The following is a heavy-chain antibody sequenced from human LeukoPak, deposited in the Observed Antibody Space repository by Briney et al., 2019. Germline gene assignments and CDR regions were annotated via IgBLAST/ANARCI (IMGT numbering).Heavy chain of an antibody. CDR2: INPNSGGT. CDR3: ARGGITGTTRGPTRLNDAFGI. D-gene: IGHD1-20*01. Sequence: ASVKVSCKASGYTFTGYYMHWVRQAPGQGLVWMGWINPNSGGTNYAQKFQGWVTMTRDTSISTAYMELSRLRSDDTAVYYCARGGITGTTRGPTRLNDAFGIWGQGTMVTVSS. V-gene: IGHV1-2*04. CDR1: GYTFTGYY. J-gene: IGHJ3*02.